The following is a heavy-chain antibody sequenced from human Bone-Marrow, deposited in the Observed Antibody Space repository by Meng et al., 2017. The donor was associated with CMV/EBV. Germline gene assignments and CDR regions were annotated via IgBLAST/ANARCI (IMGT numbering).Heavy chain of an antibody. Sequence: GGSLRLSCKGSGYSFTSYWIGWVRQMPGKGLEWMGIIYPGDSDTRYSPSFQGQVTISADKSISTAYLQWSSLKASDTAMYYCARRGFHYYDSSGYSELGFDPWGHGTLVTVSS. V-gene: IGHV5-51*01. CDR1: GYSFTSYW. J-gene: IGHJ5*02. D-gene: IGHD3-22*01. CDR2: IYPGDSDT. CDR3: ARRGFHYYDSSGYSELGFDP.